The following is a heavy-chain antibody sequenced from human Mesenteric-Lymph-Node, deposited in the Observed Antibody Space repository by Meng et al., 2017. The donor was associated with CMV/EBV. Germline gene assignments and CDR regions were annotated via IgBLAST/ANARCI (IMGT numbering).Heavy chain of an antibody. CDR2: IYYSGDA. CDR3: ARAGATGTYFFLGLVV. V-gene: IGHV4-61*01. J-gene: IGHJ4*02. D-gene: IGHD3-10*01. CDR1: GGSVHSGSFY. Sequence: SETLSLTCSVSGGSVHSGSFYWSWIRQTPGKGLEWIGYIYYSGDAKYNPSLTSRVTMSLDTSKNQFSLNLTSVTAADTAVYYCARAGATGTYFFLGLVVWGQGTRVTVSS.